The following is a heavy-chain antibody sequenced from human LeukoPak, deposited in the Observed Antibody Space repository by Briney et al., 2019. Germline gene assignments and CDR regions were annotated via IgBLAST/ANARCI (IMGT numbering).Heavy chain of an antibody. CDR2: IYYSGST. Sequence: PGGSLRLSCAASGFTFRSYWMSWVRQVPGKGLEWIGYIYYSGSTNYNPSLRSRVTISVDTSKNQFSLKLSSVTAADTAVYYCARGVVVAATIWFDPWGQGTLVTVSS. J-gene: IGHJ5*02. D-gene: IGHD2-15*01. V-gene: IGHV4-59*01. CDR1: GFTFRSYW. CDR3: ARGVVVAATIWFDP.